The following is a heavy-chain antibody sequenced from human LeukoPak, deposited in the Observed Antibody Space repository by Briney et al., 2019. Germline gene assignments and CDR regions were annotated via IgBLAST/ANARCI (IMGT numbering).Heavy chain of an antibody. D-gene: IGHD7-27*01. V-gene: IGHV1-8*01. Sequence: ASVKVSCKAFGYTFTSYDFNWVRQATGQRPEWMGWMSPNSGDTGYAQKFQDRVTMTRNTSISTAYMELSSLRSDDTAVYYCARGPPNWGYDYWGPGTLVTVSS. CDR2: MSPNSGDT. CDR1: GYTFTSYD. CDR3: ARGPPNWGYDY. J-gene: IGHJ4*02.